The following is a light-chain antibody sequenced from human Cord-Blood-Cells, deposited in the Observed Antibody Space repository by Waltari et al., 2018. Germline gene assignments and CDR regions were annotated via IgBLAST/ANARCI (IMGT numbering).Light chain of an antibody. J-gene: IGKJ2*01. Sequence: DIVMTQSPDSLAVSLGERATINCKSSQSVLYSSNNKNYLAWYQQKTGPPPKLIIYLASTRESGVPDRFSCSGFGTDFTSPISSLQAEDGAVYYCQQYYSTPYTFGQGTKLEIK. CDR2: LAS. V-gene: IGKV4-1*01. CDR1: QSVLYSSNNKNY. CDR3: QQYYSTPYT.